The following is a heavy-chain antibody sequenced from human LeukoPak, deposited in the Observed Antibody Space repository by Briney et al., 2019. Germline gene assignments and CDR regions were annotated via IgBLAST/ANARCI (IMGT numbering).Heavy chain of an antibody. V-gene: IGHV4-39*01. CDR2: IYYSGST. CDR1: GGSIIRSNYY. Sequence: PSETLSLTCIVSGGSIIRSNYYWGWIRQPPGKGLEWIGSIYYSGSTYHNPSLKSRVAISVDTSRSQFSLKLKSVSAADTAVYYCARLYSGSQTFDYWGQGTLVAVSS. D-gene: IGHD1-26*01. J-gene: IGHJ4*02. CDR3: ARLYSGSQTFDY.